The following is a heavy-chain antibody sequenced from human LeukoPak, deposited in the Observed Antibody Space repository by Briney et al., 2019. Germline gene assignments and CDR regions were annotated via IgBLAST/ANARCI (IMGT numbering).Heavy chain of an antibody. D-gene: IGHD3-22*01. J-gene: IGHJ4*02. Sequence: SETLSLTCTVSGGSTSSYYWSWIRQPAGKGLEWIGRIYTSGSTNYNPSLKSRVTMSVDTSKNQFSLKLSSVTAADTAVYYCARVYDSSGPLAIDYWGQGTLVTVSS. CDR1: GGSTSSYY. CDR2: IYTSGST. V-gene: IGHV4-4*07. CDR3: ARVYDSSGPLAIDY.